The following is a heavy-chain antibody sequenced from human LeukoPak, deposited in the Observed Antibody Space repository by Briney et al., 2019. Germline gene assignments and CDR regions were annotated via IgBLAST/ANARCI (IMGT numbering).Heavy chain of an antibody. CDR3: ARDSGYGSGSYSCLDY. CDR2: ISAYNGNT. D-gene: IGHD3-10*01. CDR1: GYTFTSYG. J-gene: IGHJ4*02. Sequence: GASVKVSCKASGYTFTSYGISWVRQAPGQGLEWMGWISAYNGNTNYAQKLQGRVTMTTDTSTSTAYMEPRSLRSDDTAVYYCARDSGYGSGSYSCLDYWGQGTLVTVSS. V-gene: IGHV1-18*01.